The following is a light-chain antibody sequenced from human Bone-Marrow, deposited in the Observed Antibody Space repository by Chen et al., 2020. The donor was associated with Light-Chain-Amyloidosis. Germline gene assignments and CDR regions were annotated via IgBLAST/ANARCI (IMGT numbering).Light chain of an antibody. V-gene: IGKV3-20*01. Sequence: EIVLTQSPATLSLSPGEGANLSCRASQTISSNYLTWYQQKFGQAPRLLMYVSASRATGIPDRFTGSGSGTDFTLTINRLEPEDFAMYYCQQYGTSPLTFGGGTKVEIK. CDR1: QTISSNY. CDR3: QQYGTSPLT. CDR2: VSA. J-gene: IGKJ4*01.